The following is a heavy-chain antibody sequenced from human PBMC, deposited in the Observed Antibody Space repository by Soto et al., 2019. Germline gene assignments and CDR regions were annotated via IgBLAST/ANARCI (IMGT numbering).Heavy chain of an antibody. CDR2: INPSGGST. CDR3: ARGSFHYDFWSGYYLGY. CDR1: GYTFTSYY. J-gene: IGHJ4*02. Sequence: EASVKVSCKASGYTFTSYYMHWVRQAPGQGLEWMGIINPSGGSTSYAQKFQGRVTMTRDTSTSTVYMELSSLRSEDTAVYYCARGSFHYDFWSGYYLGYWGQGTLVTVSS. D-gene: IGHD3-3*01. V-gene: IGHV1-46*01.